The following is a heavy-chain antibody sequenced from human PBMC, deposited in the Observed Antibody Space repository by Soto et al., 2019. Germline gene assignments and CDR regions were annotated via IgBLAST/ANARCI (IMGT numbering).Heavy chain of an antibody. CDR2: VYHTGDT. D-gene: IGHD2-21*02. CDR3: AREIVTAGGNNYFDP. CDR1: GGTVASSHG. Sequence: SETLSLTCGVSGGTVASSHGWSWFRQSPGRGLEWIGNVYHTGDTNFNPSLQSRVTFSVDKSNNQFSLRLTSVTAADTAVYFCAREIVTAGGNNYFDPWGPGTLVTVSS. J-gene: IGHJ5*02. V-gene: IGHV4-4*02.